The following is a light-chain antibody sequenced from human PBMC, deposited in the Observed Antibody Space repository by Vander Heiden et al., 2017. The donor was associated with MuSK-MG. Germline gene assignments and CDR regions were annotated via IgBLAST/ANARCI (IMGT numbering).Light chain of an antibody. CDR1: SSNIGAGYD. CDR3: QSYGSSLSGVV. J-gene: IGLJ3*02. V-gene: IGLV1-40*01. Sequence: ISCTGSSSNIGAGYDVHWYQQLPGTVPKLLIHGNTNRPSGVPDRFSGSKSATSASLAITGLQAEDEADYYCQSYGSSLSGVVFGGGTKLTVL. CDR2: GNT.